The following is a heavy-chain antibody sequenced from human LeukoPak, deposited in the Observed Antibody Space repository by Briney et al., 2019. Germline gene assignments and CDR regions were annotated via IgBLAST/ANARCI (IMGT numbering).Heavy chain of an antibody. CDR1: GVSMSSSPYY. Sequence: PSETLSLTCTVSGVSMSSSPYYWGWIRQPPGKGLEWIGSIYYSGSTYYNPSLKSRVTISVDTSNNQFSLKLTSVTAADTAVYYCARTTWFGELWVDYWGQGTLVTVSS. J-gene: IGHJ4*02. V-gene: IGHV4-39*01. CDR2: IYYSGST. CDR3: ARTTWFGELWVDY. D-gene: IGHD3-10*01.